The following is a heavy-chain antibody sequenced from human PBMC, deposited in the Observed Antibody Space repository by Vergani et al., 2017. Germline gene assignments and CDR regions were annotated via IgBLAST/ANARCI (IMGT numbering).Heavy chain of an antibody. CDR3: ARVDLGYCRGGSCSYYFDY. J-gene: IGHJ4*02. CDR1: GFTVSSNY. CDR2: IYSGGST. Sequence: EVQVVESGGGLIQPGGSLRLSCEASGFTVSSNYMSWVRQAPGKGLEWVSVIYSGGSTYYADSVKGRFTIGRDNLKNTLYLQMNSLRAEDTAVYYCARVDLGYCRGGSCSYYFDYWGQGTLVTVSS. D-gene: IGHD2-15*01. V-gene: IGHV3-53*01.